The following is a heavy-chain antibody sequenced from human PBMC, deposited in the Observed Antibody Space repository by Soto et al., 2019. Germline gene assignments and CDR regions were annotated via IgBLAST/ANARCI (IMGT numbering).Heavy chain of an antibody. V-gene: IGHV1-46*01. J-gene: IGHJ5*02. Sequence: ASVKVSFKASGYTFTSYYMHWVRQAPGQGLEWMGIINPSGGSTSYAQKCQGRVTMTRDTSTSTVYMELSSLRSEDTAVYYCARDFKYYYGSGSYRNWFDPWGQGTLVTVSS. CDR1: GYTFTSYY. CDR3: ARDFKYYYGSGSYRNWFDP. D-gene: IGHD3-10*01. CDR2: INPSGGST.